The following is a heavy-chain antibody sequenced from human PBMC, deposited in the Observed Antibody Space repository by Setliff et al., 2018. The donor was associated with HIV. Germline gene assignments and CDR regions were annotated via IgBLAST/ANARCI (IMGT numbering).Heavy chain of an antibody. J-gene: IGHJ4*02. CDR1: GASDISYTW. CDR2: VYHTGST. V-gene: IGHV4-4*02. CDR3: ARARGPPLPVLDF. D-gene: IGHD3-10*01. Sequence: SETLSLTCAVSGASDISYTWWSWVRQPPGKGLAWIGEVYHTGSTNLNPSLKSRVTRSIHKAKNQISLRRTSVTAADTAISFCARARGPPLPVLDFWGPGTLVTVSS.